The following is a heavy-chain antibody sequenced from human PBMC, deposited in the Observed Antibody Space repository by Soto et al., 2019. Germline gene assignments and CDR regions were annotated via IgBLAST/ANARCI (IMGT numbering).Heavy chain of an antibody. CDR1: GVSFWISW. Sequence: LCSAACGVSFWISWMSWFLQAPGKGLEWVANIKEDGSEKYYVDSVKGRFTISRDHAKNSLYLQMNSLGADDTAVYYCARADYYGDPGSYWGQGTL. CDR2: IKEDGSEK. CDR3: ARADYYGDPGSY. J-gene: IGHJ4*02. V-gene: IGHV3-7*01. D-gene: IGHD3-10*01.